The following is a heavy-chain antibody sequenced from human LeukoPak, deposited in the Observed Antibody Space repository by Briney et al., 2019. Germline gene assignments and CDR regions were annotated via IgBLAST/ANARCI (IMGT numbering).Heavy chain of an antibody. J-gene: IGHJ4*02. D-gene: IGHD6-6*01. Sequence: GGSLRLSCAASGFTFSSYAMSWVRQAPGKGLEWVAFIRYDGSNKYYADSVKGRFTISRDNSKNTLYLQMNSLRAEDTAVYYCAKDRYSSSSYFDYWGQGTLVTVSS. CDR3: AKDRYSSSSYFDY. V-gene: IGHV3-30*02. CDR2: IRYDGSNK. CDR1: GFTFSSYA.